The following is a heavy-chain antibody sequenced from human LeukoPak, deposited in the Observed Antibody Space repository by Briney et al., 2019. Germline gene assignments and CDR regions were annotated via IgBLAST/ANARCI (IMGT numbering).Heavy chain of an antibody. J-gene: IGHJ6*02. CDR2: IWYDGSNK. CDR1: GFTFSSYG. D-gene: IGHD3-22*01. V-gene: IGHV3-33*01. Sequence: GLLRLSCAVSGFTFSSYGMHWVRQAPGKGMEWVAVIWYDGSNKYYADSVKGGFTISRDNSKNPLYLQIKSLRAEDTAVYYCARVTSMIVVEPEPYGMDVWGQGTTVTVSS. CDR3: ARVTSMIVVEPEPYGMDV.